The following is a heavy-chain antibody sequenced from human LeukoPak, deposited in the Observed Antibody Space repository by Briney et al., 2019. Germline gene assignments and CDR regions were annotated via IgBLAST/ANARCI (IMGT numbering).Heavy chain of an antibody. CDR1: GFIFSSYG. D-gene: IGHD3-10*01. CDR2: IKNDGSED. J-gene: IGHJ4*02. CDR3: AKLAKYFYGSETFYFFEH. Sequence: GGSLRLSCAASGFIFSSYGMTWVRQAPGKGLEWGATIKNDGSEDYYLDSVKGRFTISRDNAKSSMWLQMNSLRAEDTAVYYCAKLAKYFYGSETFYFFEHWGQGTPVTASS. V-gene: IGHV3-7*01.